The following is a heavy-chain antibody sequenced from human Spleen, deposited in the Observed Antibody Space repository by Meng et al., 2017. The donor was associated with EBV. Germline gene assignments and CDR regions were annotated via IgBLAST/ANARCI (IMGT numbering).Heavy chain of an antibody. CDR1: GFTFRDYA. D-gene: IGHD2-15*01. J-gene: IGHJ4*02. CDR3: AKDRQPGFPSGGSFVS. Sequence: GRRVESGGGSVQPGGSLRLSCAASGFTFRDYAMSWVRQAPGKGLEWVSAISGSGYSTYYADSVKGRLTISRDNSKNTLYLQMNSLRAEDTALYYCAKDRQPGFPSGGSFVSWGQGSLVTVSS. V-gene: IGHV3-23*04. CDR2: ISGSGYST.